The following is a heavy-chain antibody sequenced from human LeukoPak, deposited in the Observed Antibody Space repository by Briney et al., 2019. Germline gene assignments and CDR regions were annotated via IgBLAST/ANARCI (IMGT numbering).Heavy chain of an antibody. CDR1: GYTFTSYG. CDR3: ARGVLLWFGETGTADY. D-gene: IGHD3-10*01. J-gene: IGHJ4*02. Sequence: ASVKVSCKASGYTFTSYGISWVRQAPGQGLEWMGWISAYNGNTNYAQKLQGRVTMTTDTSTSTAYMELRSLRSDDTAVYYCARGVLLWFGETGTADYWGQGTLVTVSS. V-gene: IGHV1-18*01. CDR2: ISAYNGNT.